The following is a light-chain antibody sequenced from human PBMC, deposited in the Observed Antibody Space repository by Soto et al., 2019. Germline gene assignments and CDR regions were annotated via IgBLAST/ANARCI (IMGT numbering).Light chain of an antibody. V-gene: IGKV3-11*01. CDR2: DAS. CDR1: QSVSSY. CDR3: QQGRHWPPLP. Sequence: EIVLTQSPATLSLSPGERATLSCRASQSVSSYLAWYQQKPGQAAMLLIYDASNRATGIPARFSCSGSGTDSPLTISSLETVDFAVYYCQQGRHWPPLPLGAGTKV. J-gene: IGKJ4*01.